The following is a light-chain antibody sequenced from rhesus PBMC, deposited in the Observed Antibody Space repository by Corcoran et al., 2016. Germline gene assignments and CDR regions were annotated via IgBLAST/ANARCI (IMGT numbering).Light chain of an antibody. Sequence: DIQMTQSPSSLSASVGDRVTITCRASENVNNYLNWYQQKPGKAPKLLIYKASTLQSGVPSRFSGSGSGTNYTLPHRSLQPDDVATSFFQRGYGTPLTFGGGTKGEIK. CDR2: KAS. CDR1: ENVNNY. V-gene: IGKV1-74*01. J-gene: IGKJ4*01. CDR3: QRGYGTPLT.